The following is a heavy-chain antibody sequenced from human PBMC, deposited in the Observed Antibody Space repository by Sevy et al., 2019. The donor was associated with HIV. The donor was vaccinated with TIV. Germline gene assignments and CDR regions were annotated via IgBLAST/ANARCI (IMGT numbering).Heavy chain of an antibody. CDR2: IYYSGSA. V-gene: IGHV4-39*01. CDR3: ARLTIFGVVTDNWFDP. D-gene: IGHD3-3*01. CDR1: GGYISSNNYY. J-gene: IGHJ5*02. Sequence: SETLSLTCTVSGGYISSNNYYWGWIRQPPGKGLEWIGSIYYSGSAYYNPSLKSRVTISVDTSKNQFSLKVSSVTAADTAVYYCARLTIFGVVTDNWFDPWGLGTLVTVSS.